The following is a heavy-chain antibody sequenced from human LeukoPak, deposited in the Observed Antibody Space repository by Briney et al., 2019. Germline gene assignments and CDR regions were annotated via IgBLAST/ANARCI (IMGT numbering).Heavy chain of an antibody. CDR3: AKGAVPAANLESFDY. V-gene: IGHV3-9*01. CDR1: GFIFNNYA. D-gene: IGHD2-2*01. J-gene: IGHJ4*02. CDR2: ISWNSGSI. Sequence: PGGSLRLSCAGSGFIFNNYAMHWVRQPPGKGLEWVSGISWNSGSIGYADSVKGRFTISRDNAKNSLYLQMNSLRAEDTALYYCAKGAVPAANLESFDYWGQGTLVTVSS.